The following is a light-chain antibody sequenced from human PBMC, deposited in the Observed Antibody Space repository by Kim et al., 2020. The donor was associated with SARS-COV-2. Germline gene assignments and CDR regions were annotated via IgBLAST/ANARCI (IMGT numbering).Light chain of an antibody. J-gene: IGLJ2*01. V-gene: IGLV3-1*01. CDR1: KLGDKY. CDR2: QDS. CDR3: QAWDSSTVV. Sequence: VSPGQTPSITCSGDKLGDKYACWYQQKPGQSPVLVIYQDSKRPSGIPERFSGSNPGNTATLTISGTQAMDEADYYCQAWDSSTVVFGGGTQLTVL.